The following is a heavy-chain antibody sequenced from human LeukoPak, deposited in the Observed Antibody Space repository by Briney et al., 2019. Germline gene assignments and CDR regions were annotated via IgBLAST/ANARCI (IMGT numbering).Heavy chain of an antibody. CDR3: AREVGPVDY. CDR1: GFTFSDYS. D-gene: IGHD1-26*01. Sequence: GGSLRLSCAASGFTFSDYSMNWVRQAPGKGLEWVSYISSSSTTIYYADSVKGRFTISRENAKNSMYLQMNSLRAEDTAVYYCAREVGPVDYWGQGTLVTVSS. J-gene: IGHJ4*02. CDR2: ISSSSTTI. V-gene: IGHV3-48*01.